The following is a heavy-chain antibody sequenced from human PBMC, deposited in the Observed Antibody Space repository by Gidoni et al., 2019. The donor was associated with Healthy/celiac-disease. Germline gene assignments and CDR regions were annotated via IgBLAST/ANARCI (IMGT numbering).Heavy chain of an antibody. D-gene: IGHD2-21*02. V-gene: IGHV4-39*07. CDR2: IYYSGST. CDR1: GGSISSSSYS. Sequence: QLQLQESGPGLVKPSETLSLTCTVSGGSISSSSYSWGWLRQPPGKGLEWIGSIYYSGSTYYNPSLKSRVTISVDTSKNQFSLKLSSVTAADTAVYYCARVPYCGGDCYSASDYWGQGTLVTVSS. J-gene: IGHJ4*02. CDR3: ARVPYCGGDCYSASDY.